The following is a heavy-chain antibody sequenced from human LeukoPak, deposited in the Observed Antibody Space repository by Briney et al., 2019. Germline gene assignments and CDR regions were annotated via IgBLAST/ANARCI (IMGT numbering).Heavy chain of an antibody. CDR2: INWNGGST. CDR3: ARIQYSSSWYGSPFDY. Sequence: GESLRLSCAASGFTFDDYGMSWVRQAPGKGLEWVSGINWNGGSTGYADSVKGRFTISRDNAKNSLYLQMNNLRAEDTALYYCARIQYSSSWYGSPFDYWGQGTLVTVSS. V-gene: IGHV3-20*04. CDR1: GFTFDDYG. D-gene: IGHD6-13*01. J-gene: IGHJ4*02.